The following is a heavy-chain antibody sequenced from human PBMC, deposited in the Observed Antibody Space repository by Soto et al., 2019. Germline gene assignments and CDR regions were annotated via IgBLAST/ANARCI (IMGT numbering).Heavy chain of an antibody. V-gene: IGHV3-30-3*01. J-gene: IGHJ6*02. CDR2: ISYDGSNI. Sequence: GGSLRLSCAASGFTFSSYAMHWVRQAPGKGLEWVTVISYDGSNIYYADSVKGRFSISRDNSKNTLYVHMDSLRPDDTAVYYCARGSAAGIYFYGMDVWGQGTTVTVSS. CDR3: ARGSAAGIYFYGMDV. CDR1: GFTFSSYA. D-gene: IGHD6-13*01.